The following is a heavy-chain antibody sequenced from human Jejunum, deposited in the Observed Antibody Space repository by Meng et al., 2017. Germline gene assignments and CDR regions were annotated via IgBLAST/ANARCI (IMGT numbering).Heavy chain of an antibody. CDR2: ISGDGSST. CDR3: VRATSWNYITFDS. D-gene: IGHD1-7*01. V-gene: IGHV3-74*01. J-gene: IGHJ4*02. CDR1: GFTFSSYW. Sequence: EVQLVESGGGLVQPGGSLRLSCAPSGFTFSSYWMHWVRQGPGKGLVWVSRISGDGSSTTYADSVKGRFTISRDNAKNTLYLEMNSLRAEDTAVYYCVRATSWNYITFDSWGQGTLVTVSS.